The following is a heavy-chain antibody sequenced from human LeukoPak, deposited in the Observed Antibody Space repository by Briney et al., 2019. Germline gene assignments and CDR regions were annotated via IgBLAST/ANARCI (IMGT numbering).Heavy chain of an antibody. CDR2: ISSSSSYI. CDR3: ARDAFVAARFFDY. CDR1: GFTFSSYS. Sequence: GGSLRLSCAASGFTFSSYSMNWVRQAPGKGLQWVSSISSSSSYIYYADSVKGRFTISRDNAKNSLYLQMNSLRAEDTAVYYCARDAFVAARFFDYWGQGTLVTVSS. V-gene: IGHV3-21*01. J-gene: IGHJ4*02. D-gene: IGHD6-6*01.